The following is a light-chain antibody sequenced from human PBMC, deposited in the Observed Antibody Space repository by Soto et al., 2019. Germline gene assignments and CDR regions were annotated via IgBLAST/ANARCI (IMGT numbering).Light chain of an antibody. J-gene: IGKJ4*01. V-gene: IGKV1-27*01. CDR1: QGISNY. Sequence: DIQMTQSPSSLSASVGDRVTITCRASQGISNYLAWYQEIPGKVPKLLISAASTLQSGVPSRFSASGSGTDFTLTISSPQPEDVATYYCQKYTNVPAFGGGTKVEIK. CDR2: AAS. CDR3: QKYTNVPA.